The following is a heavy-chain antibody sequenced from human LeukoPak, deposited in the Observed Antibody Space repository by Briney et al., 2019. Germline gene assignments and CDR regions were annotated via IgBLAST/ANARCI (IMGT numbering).Heavy chain of an antibody. CDR3: AKKVRGPSHPLDF. Sequence: GESLKISCKGSGYSFTSYWIGWVRQAPGQGLEWMGWINPEKRDTGYAHKFQGRVTMTSDTSISTAYMELSSLRSDDTAVYYCAKKVRGPSHPLDFWGQGTLVTVSS. CDR1: GYSFTSYW. V-gene: IGHV1-2*02. J-gene: IGHJ4*02. CDR2: INPEKRDT. D-gene: IGHD5-12*01.